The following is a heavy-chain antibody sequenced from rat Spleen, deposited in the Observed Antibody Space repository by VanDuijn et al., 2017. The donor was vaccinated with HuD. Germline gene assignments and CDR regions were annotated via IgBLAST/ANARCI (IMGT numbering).Heavy chain of an antibody. Sequence: EVQLVESGGGLVQPGRSLKLSCAASGFTFSDYNMAWVRQAPKKGLEWVATIIYDGIRTYYRDSVKGRFTISRDNAKSTLYLQMDSLRSEDTATYYWVIHGSAGTRARYYFDYWGQGVMVTVSS. V-gene: IGHV5S10*01. D-gene: IGHD3-2*01. J-gene: IGHJ2*01. CDR2: IIYDGIRT. CDR3: VIHGSAGTRARYYFDY. CDR1: GFTFSDYN.